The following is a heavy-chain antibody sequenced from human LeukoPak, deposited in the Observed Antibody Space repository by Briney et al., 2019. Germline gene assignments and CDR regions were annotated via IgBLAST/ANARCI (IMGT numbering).Heavy chain of an antibody. D-gene: IGHD3-10*01. Sequence: GGSLRLSCAASGFTFSSYAMSWVSQAPGKRLEWVSAISGSGGSTYYADSVKGRFTISRDNSKNTLYLQMNSLRAEDTAVYYCAKGTTYYPFDYWGQGTLVTVSS. CDR3: AKGTTYYPFDY. CDR1: GFTFSSYA. J-gene: IGHJ4*02. CDR2: ISGSGGST. V-gene: IGHV3-23*01.